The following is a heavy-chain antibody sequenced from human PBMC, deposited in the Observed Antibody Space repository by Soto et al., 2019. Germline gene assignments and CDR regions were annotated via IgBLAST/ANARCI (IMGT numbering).Heavy chain of an antibody. Sequence: GWSLRLSCAASGFTFSSYGMHWVRQAPGKGLEWVAVIWYDGSNKYYADSVKGRFTISRDNSKNTLYLQMNSLRAEDTAVYYCARASLMNYYDSSGYYDYFDYWGQGTLVTVSS. CDR3: ARASLMNYYDSSGYYDYFDY. CDR1: GFTFSSYG. V-gene: IGHV3-33*01. CDR2: IWYDGSNK. J-gene: IGHJ4*02. D-gene: IGHD3-22*01.